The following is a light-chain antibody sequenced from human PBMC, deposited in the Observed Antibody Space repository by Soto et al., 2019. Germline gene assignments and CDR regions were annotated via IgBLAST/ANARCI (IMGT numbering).Light chain of an antibody. CDR1: QSIRTW. CDR2: RAS. CDR3: QEYDTYSAT. V-gene: IGKV1-5*03. J-gene: IGKJ2*01. Sequence: DIQMTQSPSILSASVGDRVTITCRASQSIRTWLAWYQQKGGKAPRLLIYRASTSESGVPARFSGSGSGTEFTLTISSLQPDDFAPYYCQEYDTYSATFGQGTTLEIK.